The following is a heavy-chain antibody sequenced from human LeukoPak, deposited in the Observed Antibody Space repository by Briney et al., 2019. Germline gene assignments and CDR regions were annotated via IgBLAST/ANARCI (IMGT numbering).Heavy chain of an antibody. D-gene: IGHD3-10*01. V-gene: IGHV4-59*08. Sequence: SETLSLTCTVSGGSISSYYWSWIRQPPGKGLEWIGYIYYSGSTNYNPSLRSRVTISVDTSKNQFSLKLSSVTAADTAVYYCARCDGSGSYPWWFDPWGQGTLVTVSS. CDR1: GGSISSYY. CDR3: ARCDGSGSYPWWFDP. CDR2: IYYSGST. J-gene: IGHJ5*02.